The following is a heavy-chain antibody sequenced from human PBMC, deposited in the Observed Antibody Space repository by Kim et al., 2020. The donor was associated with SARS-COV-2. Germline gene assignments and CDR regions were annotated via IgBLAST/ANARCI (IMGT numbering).Heavy chain of an antibody. Sequence: ADFLKGHFTISRDNATNQLYLQMNSLRAEDTAVYYCARGAYYYDSSGIDYWGQGTLVTVSS. V-gene: IGHV3-11*01. D-gene: IGHD3-22*01. J-gene: IGHJ4*02. CDR3: ARGAYYYDSSGIDY.